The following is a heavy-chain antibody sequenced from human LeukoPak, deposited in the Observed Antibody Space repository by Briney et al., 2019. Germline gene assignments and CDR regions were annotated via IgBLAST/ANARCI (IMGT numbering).Heavy chain of an antibody. Sequence: GGSLRLSCAASGFTFSSYSMNWVRQAPGEGLEWVSTISADGGSTYYADSVKGRFIISRDNSKNTLYLQMNSLRAEGTAVYYCARRNYYDDKGARPWAFDIWGQGTMVTVSS. CDR1: GFTFSSYS. J-gene: IGHJ3*02. V-gene: IGHV3-23*01. CDR2: ISADGGST. D-gene: IGHD3-22*01. CDR3: ARRNYYDDKGARPWAFDI.